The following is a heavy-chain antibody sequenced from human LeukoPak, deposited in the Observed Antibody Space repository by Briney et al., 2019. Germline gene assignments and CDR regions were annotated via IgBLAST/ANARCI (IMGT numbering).Heavy chain of an antibody. Sequence: ASVKVSSKASGGTFSSYAISWVRQAPGQGLEWMGGIIPIFGTANYAQKFQGRVTITADESTSTAYMELSSLRSEDTAVYYCARGHYSPNPPPPNSPCYYYGMDVWGQGTTVTVSS. CDR2: IIPIFGTA. J-gene: IGHJ6*02. CDR3: ARGHYSPNPPPPNSPCYYYGMDV. D-gene: IGHD4-11*01. V-gene: IGHV1-69*13. CDR1: GGTFSSYA.